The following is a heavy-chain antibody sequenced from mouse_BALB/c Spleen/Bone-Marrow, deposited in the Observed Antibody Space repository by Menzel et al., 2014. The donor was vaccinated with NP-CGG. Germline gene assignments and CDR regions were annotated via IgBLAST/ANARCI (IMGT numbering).Heavy chain of an antibody. CDR3: ARRAEVQRRYYSIDF. Sequence: VQREQSGPELVKPGASVKMSCKASGYTFTGYVISWVKQRPGQGLEWIGEIYPGSGSTYYNEKFKGKATLTADKSSKTAYTQLIRLTSEDSAVYFCARRAEVQRRYYSIDFWGQGTSVTVSS. D-gene: IGHD2-12*01. J-gene: IGHJ4*01. CDR1: GYTFTGYV. V-gene: IGHV1-77*01. CDR2: IYPGSGST.